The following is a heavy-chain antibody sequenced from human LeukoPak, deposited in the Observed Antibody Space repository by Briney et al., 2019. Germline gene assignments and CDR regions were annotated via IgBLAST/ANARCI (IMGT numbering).Heavy chain of an antibody. J-gene: IGHJ3*02. CDR3: AKDRNYHDSSGRDAFDI. CDR2: ISGSGGST. CDR1: GFTFSIYA. V-gene: IGHV3-23*01. D-gene: IGHD3-22*01. Sequence: GSLRLSCAASGFTFSIYAMSWVRQAPGKGLEWVSAISGSGGSTYYADSVKGRFTISRDNSKNTLYLQMNSLRAEDTAVYYCAKDRNYHDSSGRDAFDIWGQGTMVTVSS.